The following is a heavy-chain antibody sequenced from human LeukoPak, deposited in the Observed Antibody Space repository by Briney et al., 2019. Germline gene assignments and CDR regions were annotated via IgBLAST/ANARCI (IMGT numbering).Heavy chain of an antibody. CDR2: IYSGGST. Sequence: PGGSLRLSCAASGFTVSSNDMSWVRQAPGKGLEWVSVIYSGGSTYYADSVKGRFTISRDNSKNTLYLQMNSLRAEDTAVYYCARAPTPKLWAPHWGQGTLVTVSS. D-gene: IGHD2-21*01. J-gene: IGHJ4*02. CDR3: ARAPTPKLWAPH. V-gene: IGHV3-53*01. CDR1: GFTVSSND.